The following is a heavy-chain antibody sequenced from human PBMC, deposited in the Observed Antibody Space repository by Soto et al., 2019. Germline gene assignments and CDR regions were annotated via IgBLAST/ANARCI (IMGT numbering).Heavy chain of an antibody. V-gene: IGHV3-74*01. CDR2: INSDGSST. CDR1: GFTFSSYW. J-gene: IGHJ4*02. D-gene: IGHD3-22*01. Sequence: GGSLRLSCAASGFTFSSYWMHWVRQAPGKGLVWVSRINSDGSSTSYADSVKGRFTISRDNAKNTLYLQMNSLRAEDTAVYYCASWFQRGNPYYYDSTPADFDYWGQGTLVTVSS. CDR3: ASWFQRGNPYYYDSTPADFDY.